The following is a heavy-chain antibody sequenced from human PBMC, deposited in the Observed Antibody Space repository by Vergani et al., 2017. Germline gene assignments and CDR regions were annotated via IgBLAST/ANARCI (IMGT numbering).Heavy chain of an antibody. Sequence: EVQLVESGGGIVKPGGSLRLSCVASGFSFRNAWMNWVRRTPGKGLEWVGRIKITFDRGTTDYAAAVKGRFTISREDSNNTLFLQMNGLKTEDIGVYYCTTDPRYCGDGSCYWLRDHHYYGMDVWGQGTTVTVSS. CDR1: GFSFRNAW. CDR3: TTDPRYCGDGSCYWLRDHHYYGMDV. V-gene: IGHV3-15*07. J-gene: IGHJ6*02. CDR2: IKITFDRGTT. D-gene: IGHD2-21*01.